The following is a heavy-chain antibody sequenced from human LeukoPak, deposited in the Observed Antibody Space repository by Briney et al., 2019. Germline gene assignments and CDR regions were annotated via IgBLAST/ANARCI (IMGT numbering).Heavy chain of an antibody. V-gene: IGHV3-23*01. D-gene: IGHD5-18*01. J-gene: IGHJ4*02. CDR3: ANDLGWIQLNLG. Sequence: PGGFLRLSCAASGFTFSSYAMTWVRQAPGKGLEWVSTIGGSVDNTYYADSVKGRFTISRDNSRNTVYLQMNSLRAEDTAVYYCANDLGWIQLNLGRGQGTLVTVSS. CDR2: IGGSVDNT. CDR1: GFTFSSYA.